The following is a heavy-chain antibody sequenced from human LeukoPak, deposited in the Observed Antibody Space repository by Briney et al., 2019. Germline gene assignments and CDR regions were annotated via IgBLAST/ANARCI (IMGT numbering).Heavy chain of an antibody. J-gene: IGHJ3*02. CDR1: GFTFSSYW. CDR2: IKEDGSEK. Sequence: GGSLRLSCAASGFTFSSYWMSWVRQAPGKGLEWVANIKEDGSEKYYVDSVKGRFTISRDNAKNSLYLQMNSLRAEDTAVYYCAREGYYDSGGAFDIWGQGTMVTVSS. D-gene: IGHD3-22*01. V-gene: IGHV3-7*01. CDR3: AREGYYDSGGAFDI.